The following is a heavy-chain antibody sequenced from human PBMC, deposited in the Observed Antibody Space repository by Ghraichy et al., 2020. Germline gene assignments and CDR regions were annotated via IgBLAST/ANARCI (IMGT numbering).Heavy chain of an antibody. J-gene: IGHJ4*02. CDR3: ARGGGDSSSWYLGYFDY. V-gene: IGHV4-31*03. Sequence: SETLSLTCTVSGGSISSGGYYWSWIRQHPGKGLEWIGYIYYSGSTYYNPSLKSRVTISVDTSKNQFSLKLSSVTAADTAVYYCARGGGDSSSWYLGYFDYWGQGTLVTVSS. CDR2: IYYSGST. D-gene: IGHD6-13*01. CDR1: GGSISSGGYY.